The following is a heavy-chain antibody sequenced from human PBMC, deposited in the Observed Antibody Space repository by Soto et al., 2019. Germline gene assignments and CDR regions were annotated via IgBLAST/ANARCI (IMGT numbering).Heavy chain of an antibody. CDR2: MNPNSGNT. CDR1: GYTFTSYD. Sequence: QVQLVQSGAEVKKPGASVKVSCKASGYTFTSYDINWVRQATGQGLEWMGWMNPNSGNTGYAQKFQDRVTMTRNTSISTAYMELSSLRSEDTAVYYCARGQRPYYCCSTSCYIEGGDYFDYWGQGNLVTVSS. CDR3: ARGQRPYYCCSTSCYIEGGDYFDY. J-gene: IGHJ4*02. V-gene: IGHV1-8*01. D-gene: IGHD2-2*02.